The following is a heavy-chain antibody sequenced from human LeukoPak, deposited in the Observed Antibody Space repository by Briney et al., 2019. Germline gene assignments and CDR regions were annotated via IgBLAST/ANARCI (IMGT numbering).Heavy chain of an antibody. CDR3: ARDLLNRYCSSTSCPGWFDP. CDR1: GYSISSGYY. V-gene: IGHV4-38-2*02. D-gene: IGHD2-2*01. J-gene: IGHJ5*02. Sequence: SETLSLTCAVSGYSISSGYYWGWIRRPPGKGLEWIGSIYHSGSTYYNPSLKSRVTISVDTSKNQFSLKLSSVTAADTAVYYCARDLLNRYCSSTSCPGWFDPWGQGTLVTVSS. CDR2: IYHSGST.